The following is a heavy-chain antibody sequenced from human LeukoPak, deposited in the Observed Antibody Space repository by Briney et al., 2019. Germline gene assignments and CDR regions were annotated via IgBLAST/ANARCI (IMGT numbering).Heavy chain of an antibody. CDR3: ARDYTYYYDSSGYYSYAFDI. V-gene: IGHV1-2*02. CDR2: INPNSGGT. Sequence: SVKVSCKASGYTFTGYYMHWVRQAPGQGLEWMGWINPNSGGTNYAQKFQGRVTMTRDTSISTAYMELSRLRSDDTAVYYCARDYTYYYDSSGYYSYAFDIWGQGTMVTVSS. CDR1: GYTFTGYY. D-gene: IGHD3-22*01. J-gene: IGHJ3*02.